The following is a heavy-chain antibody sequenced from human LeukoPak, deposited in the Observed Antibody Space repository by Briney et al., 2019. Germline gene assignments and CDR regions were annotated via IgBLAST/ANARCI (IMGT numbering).Heavy chain of an antibody. V-gene: IGHV1-18*01. CDR2: ISAYNGNT. Sequence: ASVKVSCKASGYTFTSYGISWVRQAPGQGLEWMGWISAYNGNTNYAQKLQGRVTMTTDTSTSTAYMELSSLRSEDTAVYYCARKPRGIAAAGPLGDWGQGTLVTVSS. CDR3: ARKPRGIAAAGPLGD. D-gene: IGHD6-13*01. CDR1: GYTFTSYG. J-gene: IGHJ4*02.